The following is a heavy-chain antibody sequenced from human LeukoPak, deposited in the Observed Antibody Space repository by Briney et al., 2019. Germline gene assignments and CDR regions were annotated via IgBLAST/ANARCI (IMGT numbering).Heavy chain of an antibody. CDR1: GGSISSYY. Sequence: KPSETLSLTCTVSGGSISSYYWGWIRQPPGKGLEWIGSIYYSGSTYYNPSLKSRVTISVDTSKNQFSLKLSSVTAADTAVYYCASVLDYYGSGSYLNWFDPWGQGTLVTVSS. CDR2: IYYSGST. D-gene: IGHD3-10*01. J-gene: IGHJ5*02. V-gene: IGHV4-39*01. CDR3: ASVLDYYGSGSYLNWFDP.